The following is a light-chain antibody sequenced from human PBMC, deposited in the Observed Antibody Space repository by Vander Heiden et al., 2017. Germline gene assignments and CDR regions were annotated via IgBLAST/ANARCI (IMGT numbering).Light chain of an antibody. J-gene: IGKJ5*01. Sequence: EIVLTESPATLSLSPGERATLSCRASQSVSSYLAWYQQKPGQAPRLHIYDASGRAPGIPARFSAYGSQTDFNLTISSLEPEDFELYYCQQRRGAFGQGTRLEIK. CDR2: DAS. CDR3: QQRRGA. CDR1: QSVSSY. V-gene: IGKV3-11*01.